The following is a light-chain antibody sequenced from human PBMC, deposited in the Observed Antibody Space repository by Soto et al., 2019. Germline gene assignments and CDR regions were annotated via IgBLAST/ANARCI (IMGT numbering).Light chain of an antibody. CDR3: QQYNTYPLT. J-gene: IGKJ4*01. Sequence: GDRVIITCRASQSISSWLAWYQQKPWKAPKLLIYKASTLETGVPSRFSGSGSGTEFTLTISSLQPDDIATYYCQQYNTYPLTFGGGTKV. V-gene: IGKV1-5*03. CDR1: QSISSW. CDR2: KAS.